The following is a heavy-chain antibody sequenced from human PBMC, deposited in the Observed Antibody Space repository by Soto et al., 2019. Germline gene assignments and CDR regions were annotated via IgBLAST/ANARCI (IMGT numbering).Heavy chain of an antibody. CDR3: AKGRDIVSAWFDP. CDR1: GFTFDDYA. Sequence: EVQLVESGGGLVQPGRSLRLSCAASGFTFDDYAMHWVRQAPGKGLEWVSGISWNSGSIGYADSVKGRFTISRDNAKNSLYLQMNSLRAEDTALYYCAKGRDIVSAWFDPWGQGTLVTVSS. J-gene: IGHJ5*02. D-gene: IGHD2-15*01. V-gene: IGHV3-9*01. CDR2: ISWNSGSI.